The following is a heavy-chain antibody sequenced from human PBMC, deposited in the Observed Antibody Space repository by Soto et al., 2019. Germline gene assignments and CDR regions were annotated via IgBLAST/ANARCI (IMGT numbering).Heavy chain of an antibody. CDR1: GGTFSTYG. V-gene: IGHV1-69*01. D-gene: IGHD4-4*01. Sequence: QVKLVQSGAEVKKPGSSVKVSCKASGGTFSTYGDNWVRQAPGQGLEWMGGIIPLFGTTSYAQKLQGRVTITADESLSTAYRELGSLRSEDTAVYYCAQDKPIVTTNYDYHYYGMDVWGQGTTVTVSS. CDR3: AQDKPIVTTNYDYHYYGMDV. CDR2: IIPLFGTT. J-gene: IGHJ6*02.